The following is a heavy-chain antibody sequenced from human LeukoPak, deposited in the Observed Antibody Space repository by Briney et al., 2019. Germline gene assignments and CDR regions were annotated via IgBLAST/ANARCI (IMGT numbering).Heavy chain of an antibody. CDR3: ARGSTYYDSSGQVPFDY. CDR1: GFTVSSNY. J-gene: IGHJ4*02. D-gene: IGHD3-22*01. V-gene: IGHV3-53*01. CDR2: IYSGGST. Sequence: GGSLRLSCAASGFTVSSNYMSWVRQAPGKGLEWVSVIYSGGSTYYADSVKGRFTISRDNSKNTLYLQMNSLRAEDTAVYYCARGSTYYDSSGQVPFDYWGQGTLVTVSS.